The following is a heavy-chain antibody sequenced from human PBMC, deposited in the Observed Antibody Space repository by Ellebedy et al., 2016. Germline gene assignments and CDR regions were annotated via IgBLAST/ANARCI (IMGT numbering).Heavy chain of an antibody. CDR1: GYSFTSYW. Sequence: KVSCXGSGYSFTSYWIGWVRQMPGKGLEWMGIIYPGDSDTRYSPSFQGQVTISADKSISTAYLQWSSLKASDTAMYYCARFPDFWSGYYSDYWGQGTLVTVSS. CDR3: ARFPDFWSGYYSDY. D-gene: IGHD3-3*01. V-gene: IGHV5-51*01. J-gene: IGHJ4*02. CDR2: IYPGDSDT.